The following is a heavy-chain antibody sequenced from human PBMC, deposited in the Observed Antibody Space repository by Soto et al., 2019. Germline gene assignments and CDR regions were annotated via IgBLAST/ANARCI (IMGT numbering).Heavy chain of an antibody. D-gene: IGHD5-18*01. V-gene: IGHV3-73*01. CDR2: IRSKANSYAT. J-gene: IGHJ4*02. CDR3: TRSLSSYGPFDY. CDR1: GFTFSGSA. Sequence: GGSLRLSCAASGFTFSGSAMHWVRQASGKGLEWVGRIRSKANSYATAYAASVKGRFTISRDDSKNTAYLQMNSLKTEDTAVYYCTRSLSSYGPFDYWGQGTLVTAPQ.